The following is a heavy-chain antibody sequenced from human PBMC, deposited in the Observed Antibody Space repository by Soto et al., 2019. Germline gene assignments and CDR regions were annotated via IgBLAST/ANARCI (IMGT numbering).Heavy chain of an antibody. CDR1: GYTFSNFW. V-gene: IGHV5-51*01. Sequence: PGESLKISCQCSGYTFSNFWIAWVCQLPGKGLEYMGIIYPGDSETRYSPSFHGKVTISADRSVGTAYLQWSSLEASDSAFYFCARSPRSSPYFDYWGQGALVTVSS. CDR2: IYPGDSET. CDR3: ARSPRSSPYFDY. D-gene: IGHD6-13*01. J-gene: IGHJ4*02.